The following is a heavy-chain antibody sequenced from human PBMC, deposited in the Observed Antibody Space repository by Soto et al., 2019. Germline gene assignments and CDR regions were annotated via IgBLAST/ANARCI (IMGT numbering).Heavy chain of an antibody. V-gene: IGHV1-69*13. Sequence: SVKVSCKASGVTFSSYAISWVRQAPGQGLEWMGGIIPIFGTANYAQKFQGRVTITADESTSTAYMELSSLRSEDTAVYYCARDLSNWGPEDAFDIWGQGTMVTVSS. CDR2: IIPIFGTA. CDR3: ARDLSNWGPEDAFDI. CDR1: GVTFSSYA. D-gene: IGHD7-27*01. J-gene: IGHJ3*02.